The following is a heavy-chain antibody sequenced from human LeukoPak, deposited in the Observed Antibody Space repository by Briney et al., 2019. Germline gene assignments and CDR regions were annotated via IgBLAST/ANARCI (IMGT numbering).Heavy chain of an antibody. D-gene: IGHD3-22*01. CDR1: GFTFSDYY. Sequence: GGSLRLSCAASGFTFSDYYMSWIRQAPGKGLEWVSYISSSGSTIYYADSVKGRFTISRDNSKNTLYLQMNSLRAEDTAVYYCAKDPLYYYDSSGPIGDYWGQGTLVTVSS. CDR3: AKDPLYYYDSSGPIGDY. J-gene: IGHJ4*02. V-gene: IGHV3-11*01. CDR2: ISSSGSTI.